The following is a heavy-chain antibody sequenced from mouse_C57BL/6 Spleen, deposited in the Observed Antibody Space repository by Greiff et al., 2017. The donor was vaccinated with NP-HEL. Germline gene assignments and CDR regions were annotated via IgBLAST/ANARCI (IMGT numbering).Heavy chain of an antibody. D-gene: IGHD1-1*01. Sequence: VQLQQSGPELVKPGASVKISCKASGYTFTDYYINWVKQRPGQGLEWIGWIYPGSGNTKYNEKFKGKATLTVDTSSSTAYMQLSSLTSEDSAVYFCARGGLPDYYYGSGYFDYWGQGTTLTVSS. CDR3: ARGGLPDYYYGSGYFDY. CDR1: GYTFTDYY. CDR2: IYPGSGNT. J-gene: IGHJ2*01. V-gene: IGHV1-84*01.